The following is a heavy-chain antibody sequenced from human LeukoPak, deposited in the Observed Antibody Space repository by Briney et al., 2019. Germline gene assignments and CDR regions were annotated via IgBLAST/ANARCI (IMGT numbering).Heavy chain of an antibody. CDR1: GYTFTSYY. J-gene: IGHJ4*02. Sequence: ASVKVSCKASGYTFTSYYMHWLRQAPGQGLEWMGIINPSGGSTTYAQKFQGRVTMTRDMSTSTVYMELSSLRSEDTAVYYCAREVTTWGYFDYWGQGTLVTVSS. CDR3: AREVTTWGYFDY. V-gene: IGHV1-46*01. CDR2: INPSGGST. D-gene: IGHD4-17*01.